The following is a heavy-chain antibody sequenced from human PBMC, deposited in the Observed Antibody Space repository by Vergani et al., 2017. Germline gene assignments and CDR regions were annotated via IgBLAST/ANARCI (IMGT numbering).Heavy chain of an antibody. CDR1: GFTFSTYA. Sequence: EVPLFESGGGLVQPGGSLRLSCAASGFTFSTYAMTWVRQAPGKGLEWVSTISSDGGSTYYADSVKGRFTISRDNSKNTLSLQMNSLTAEDTAIYYCATGRTITSDYWGQGTLVTVSS. D-gene: IGHD1-14*01. CDR3: ATGRTITSDY. CDR2: ISSDGGST. V-gene: IGHV3-23*01. J-gene: IGHJ4*02.